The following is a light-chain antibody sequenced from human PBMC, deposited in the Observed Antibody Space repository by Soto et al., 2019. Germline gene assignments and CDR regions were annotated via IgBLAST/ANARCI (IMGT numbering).Light chain of an antibody. CDR1: QSITNY. Sequence: DIQMTQSPSSLSASVGDRVTITCRASQSITNYLNWYQQKPGKAPKLLVYAASTLQGGVPSRFSGSGGGTDLTLTIPNLQPEDFPTDYFQHSDSTPWTFGQGTKVEI. J-gene: IGKJ1*01. CDR2: AAS. CDR3: QHSDSTPWT. V-gene: IGKV1-39*01.